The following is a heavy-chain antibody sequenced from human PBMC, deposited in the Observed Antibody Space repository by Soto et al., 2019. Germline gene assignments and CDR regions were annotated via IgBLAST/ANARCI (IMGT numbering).Heavy chain of an antibody. CDR1: TASIATHY. Sequence: TLSLNCSISTASIATHYCRRTPQPPGKGLEWMGHIYYSGTTDYKPSLRSRLTMSIDSYTNQFSLRLSSVTAADTAVYYCASFVNAQYFHHWGRGTLVT. CDR2: IYYSGTT. CDR3: ASFVNAQYFHH. V-gene: IGHV4-59*11. D-gene: IGHD6-6*01. J-gene: IGHJ1*01.